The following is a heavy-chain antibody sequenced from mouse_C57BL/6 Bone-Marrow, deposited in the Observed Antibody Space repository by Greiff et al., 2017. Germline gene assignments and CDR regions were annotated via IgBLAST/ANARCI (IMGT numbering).Heavy chain of an antibody. CDR3: ARGLLPYAMDY. CDR2: ISDGGSYT. Sequence: EVQLVESGGGLVKPGGSLKLSCAASGFTFSSYAMSWVRQTPEKRLAWVATISDGGSYTYYPDTVKGRFTISRDNAKNNLYLQMSHLKSEDTAMYYCARGLLPYAMDYWGQGTSVTVSS. D-gene: IGHD2-3*01. J-gene: IGHJ4*01. CDR1: GFTFSSYA. V-gene: IGHV5-4*01.